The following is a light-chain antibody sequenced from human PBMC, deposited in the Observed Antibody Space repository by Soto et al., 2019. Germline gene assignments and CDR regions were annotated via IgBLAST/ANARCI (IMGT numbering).Light chain of an antibody. CDR3: AAWDDSLNGVV. J-gene: IGLJ2*01. CDR2: TNN. V-gene: IGLV1-44*01. Sequence: QSVLTQPPSASGTTRQRVTISCSGSSSNIGSNTVNWYQQLPGTAPILLIYTNNQRPSGVPDRFSGSKSGTSASLAISGLQSEDEADYYCAAWDDSLNGVVFGGGTKLTVL. CDR1: SSNIGSNT.